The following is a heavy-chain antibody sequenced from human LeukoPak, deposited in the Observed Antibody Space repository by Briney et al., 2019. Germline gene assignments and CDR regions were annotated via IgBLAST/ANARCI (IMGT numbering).Heavy chain of an antibody. Sequence: SETLSLTCAVYGGSFSGYYWSWIRQPPGKGLEWIGEINHSGSTNYNPSLKSRVTISVDTSKNQFSLKLSSVTAADTAVYYCASTYYYDSSGYSPLGYWGQGTLATVSS. D-gene: IGHD3-22*01. CDR1: GGSFSGYY. CDR3: ASTYYYDSSGYSPLGY. V-gene: IGHV4-34*01. J-gene: IGHJ4*02. CDR2: INHSGST.